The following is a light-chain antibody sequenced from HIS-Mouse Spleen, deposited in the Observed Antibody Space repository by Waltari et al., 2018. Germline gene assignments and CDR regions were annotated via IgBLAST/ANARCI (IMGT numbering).Light chain of an antibody. CDR1: SSDLGPYNL. V-gene: IGLV2-23*01. Sequence: QSALTQPASVSGSPGQSITISCTGTSSDLGPYNLVSWYQQHPGKAPKLMIYEGSKRPSGVSNRFSGSKSGNTASLTISGLQAEDEADYYCCSYAGSSTVVFGGGTKLTVL. J-gene: IGLJ2*01. CDR3: CSYAGSSTVV. CDR2: EGS.